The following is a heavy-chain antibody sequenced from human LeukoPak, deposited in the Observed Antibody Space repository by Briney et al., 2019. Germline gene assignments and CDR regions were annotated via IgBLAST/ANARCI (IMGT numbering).Heavy chain of an antibody. J-gene: IGHJ6*03. Sequence: SETLSLTCTVSGGSISSYYWSWIRQPPGKGLEWIGYVYYSGSTNYNPSLKSRVTISVDTSKNQFSLKLSSVTAADTAVYYCARGYYYYMDVWGKGTTVTVSS. CDR1: GGSISSYY. CDR3: ARGYYYYMDV. CDR2: VYYSGST. V-gene: IGHV4-59*08.